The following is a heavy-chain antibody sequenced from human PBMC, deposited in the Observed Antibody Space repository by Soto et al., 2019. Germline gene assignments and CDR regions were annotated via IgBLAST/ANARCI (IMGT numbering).Heavy chain of an antibody. J-gene: IGHJ5*02. CDR1: GYTFTSYA. D-gene: IGHD3-22*01. Sequence: ASVKVSCKASGYTFTSYAMHWVRQAPGQRLEWMGWINAGNGNTKYSQKFQGRVTITRDTSASTAYMELSSLRSEDTAVYYCARDTLYDSSGYYYVGYNWFDPWGQGT. CDR3: ARDTLYDSSGYYYVGYNWFDP. CDR2: INAGNGNT. V-gene: IGHV1-3*01.